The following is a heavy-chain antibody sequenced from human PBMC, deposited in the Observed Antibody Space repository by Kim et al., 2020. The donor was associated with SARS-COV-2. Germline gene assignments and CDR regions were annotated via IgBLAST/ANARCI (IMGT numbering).Heavy chain of an antibody. D-gene: IGHD6-13*01. V-gene: IGHV3-21*01. Sequence: GGSLRLSCAASGFTFSSYSMNWVRQAPGKGLEWVSSISSSSSYIYYADSVKGQFTISRDNAKNSLYLQMNSLRAEDTAVYYCARDMSSSWYWGEFDYWGQGTLVTVSS. CDR1: GFTFSSYS. CDR3: ARDMSSSWYWGEFDY. CDR2: ISSSSSYI. J-gene: IGHJ4*02.